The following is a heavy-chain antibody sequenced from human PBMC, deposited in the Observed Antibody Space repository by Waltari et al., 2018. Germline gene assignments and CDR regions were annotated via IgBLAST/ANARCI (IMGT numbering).Heavy chain of an antibody. CDR1: GFIFSSYW. CDR3: VLYSSSFLGDC. CDR2: INLYGSIT. D-gene: IGHD6-13*01. V-gene: IGHV3-74*01. Sequence: EVQLVESGGDLVQPGGSLRLSCTASGFIFSSYWMHWVRQAPGKGLVSVAHINLYGSITNYSDSVKGRFTISRDNARNTLFLQMNSLRAEDTAIYYCVLYSSSFLGDCWGQGTLVTVSS. J-gene: IGHJ4*02.